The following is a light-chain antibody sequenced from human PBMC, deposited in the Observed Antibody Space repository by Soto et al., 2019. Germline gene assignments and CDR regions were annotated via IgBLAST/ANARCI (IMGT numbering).Light chain of an antibody. CDR3: SSYTSDWGV. CDR2: EVS. CDR1: NSDVGGYDF. Sequence: QSVLTQPASVSGSPGQSITISCTGTNSDVGGYDFVSWYQHHPGKAPKLIIYEVSTRPSGVSNRFSGSKSGNTASLTISGLQAEDEADYYCSSYTSDWGVFGTGTKLTVL. V-gene: IGLV2-14*01. J-gene: IGLJ1*01.